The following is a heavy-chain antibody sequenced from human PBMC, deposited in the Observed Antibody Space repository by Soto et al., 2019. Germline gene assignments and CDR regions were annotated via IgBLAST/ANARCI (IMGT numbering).Heavy chain of an antibody. J-gene: IGHJ6*02. CDR1: GLTFNTYW. V-gene: IGHV3-7*02. CDR2: IRQDGGET. D-gene: IGHD2-2*01. CDR3: ARIVVPIVSPYGMDV. Sequence: EVQLVESGGGLVQPGGSLRLSCAASGLTFNTYWMTWVRQAPGKGLEWVANIRQDGGETYYVDSVKGRFTISRDNAKSSLYLQINSLRDEDTAVYYCARIVVPIVSPYGMDVWGQGTTVIVSS.